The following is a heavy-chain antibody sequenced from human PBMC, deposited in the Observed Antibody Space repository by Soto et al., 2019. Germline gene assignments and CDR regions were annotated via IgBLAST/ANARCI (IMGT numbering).Heavy chain of an antibody. CDR3: SRLPPERYGAYDFPMDV. J-gene: IGHJ6*02. CDR1: GFAFGDFA. Sequence: KPGGSLRLSCITSGFAFGDFAMTWFRQAPGKGLEWVGFITSKKYGGTTEYAASVKGRFSISRDDSKSIAYLQMNNLKTDDTAVYYCSRLPPERYGAYDFPMDVWGQGTTVTVSS. CDR2: ITSKKYGGTT. V-gene: IGHV3-49*05. D-gene: IGHD5-12*01.